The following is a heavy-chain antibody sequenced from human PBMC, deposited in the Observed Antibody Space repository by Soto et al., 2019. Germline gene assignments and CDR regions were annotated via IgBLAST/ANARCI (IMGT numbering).Heavy chain of an antibody. D-gene: IGHD1-1*01. CDR3: ARLLGTTGRGANWFDP. J-gene: IGHJ5*02. V-gene: IGHV1-2*04. CDR1: GYIFSGYY. CDR2: INPKSGDT. Sequence: ASVKVSCKASGYIFSGYYIHWVRQAPGQGLEWMGWINPKSGDTKYAQKFQGWVTMTRDTSINAAYMEMDRLKSDDTAVYYCARLLGTTGRGANWFDPWGQGTLVTVSS.